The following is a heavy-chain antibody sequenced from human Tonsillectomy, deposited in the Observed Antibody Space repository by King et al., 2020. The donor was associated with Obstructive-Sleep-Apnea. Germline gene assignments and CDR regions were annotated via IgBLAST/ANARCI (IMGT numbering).Heavy chain of an antibody. CDR2: RYYSGTT. CDR1: GGSIPSSKYY. V-gene: IGHV4-39*07. J-gene: IGHJ4*02. Sequence: VQLQESGPGLVKPSETLSLTCTVSGGSIPSSKYYWGWIRKPPGKGLGWIGSRYYSGTTYYNPSLKSRVTISVDTSKNQFSLHSSSVTAADTAVYYCARRENVLSSEDYFDFWGQGTLVTLSS. D-gene: IGHD3-16*02. CDR3: ARRENVLSSEDYFDF.